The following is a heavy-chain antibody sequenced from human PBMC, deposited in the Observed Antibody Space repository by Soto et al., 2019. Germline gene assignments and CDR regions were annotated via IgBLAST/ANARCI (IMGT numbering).Heavy chain of an antibody. CDR1: GGSISSGDYY. V-gene: IGHV4-30-4*01. CDR3: AREREPAAIHHTWFDP. J-gene: IGHJ5*02. Sequence: QVQLQESGPGLVKPSQTLSLTCTVSGGSISSGDYYWSWIRQHPGKGLEWIGYSYSSGSTYYNPSLKSRVSISIDTSKNQFSLRLSSVTAADTAVYCCAREREPAAIHHTWFDPWGQGTLVTVSS. D-gene: IGHD2-2*02. CDR2: SYSSGST.